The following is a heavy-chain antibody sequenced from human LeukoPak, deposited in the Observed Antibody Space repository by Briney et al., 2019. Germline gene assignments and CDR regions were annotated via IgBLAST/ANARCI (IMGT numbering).Heavy chain of an antibody. V-gene: IGHV3-21*01. J-gene: IGHJ4*02. D-gene: IGHD5-18*01. CDR1: GFTFSTYT. CDR3: ARDIVGYSYGVDF. CDR2: ISSDSTYI. Sequence: GGSLRLSCAVSGFTFSTYTMNWVRQPPGKGLEWVSSISSDSTYIHYADSLTGRFTISRDNAKNSLFLHMNSLRAEDTAVYFCARDIVGYSYGVDFWGLGTLVTVSS.